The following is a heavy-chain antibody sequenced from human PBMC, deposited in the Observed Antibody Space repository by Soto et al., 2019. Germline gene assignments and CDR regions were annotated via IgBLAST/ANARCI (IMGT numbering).Heavy chain of an antibody. CDR2: IYHSGTT. CDR1: GASISNTNW. Sequence: SETLSLTCAVSGASISNTNWWSWVRQPPGKGLEWIGEIYHSGTTNCDPSLKSRVTISVDKSKNQFSLKLSSVTAADTAVYYCAIPGAGDFDYWGQGTLVTVSS. D-gene: IGHD6-13*01. J-gene: IGHJ4*02. V-gene: IGHV4-4*02. CDR3: AIPGAGDFDY.